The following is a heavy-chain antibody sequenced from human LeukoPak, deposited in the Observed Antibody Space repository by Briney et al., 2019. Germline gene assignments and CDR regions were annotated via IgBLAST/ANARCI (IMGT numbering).Heavy chain of an antibody. CDR1: GYTFSSYG. V-gene: IGHV1-18*01. CDR2: IPTYNSKT. J-gene: IGHJ5*02. D-gene: IGHD6-13*01. Sequence: ASVTVSCKASGYTFSSYGISWVRQAPGQGLEWMGWIPTYNSKTKYAEKVQGRVTMTTETSTSTVYIELRTPRSDDTAVYYCARDMVGLAADGNWFDPWGQGTLVTVSS. CDR3: ARDMVGLAADGNWFDP.